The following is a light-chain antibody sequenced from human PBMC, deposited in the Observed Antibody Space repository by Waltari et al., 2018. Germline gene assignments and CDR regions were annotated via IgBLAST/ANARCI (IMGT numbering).Light chain of an antibody. Sequence: ELVLTQSPATLSLSPGDRATLSCRASQSVSSYLAWYQQKPGQAPRLLIYDASNRATGIPARFSGSGSGTDFTLTISSLEPEDFAVYYCQQRSNWPPFTFGPGTKVDIK. V-gene: IGKV3-11*01. CDR3: QQRSNWPPFT. CDR2: DAS. CDR1: QSVSSY. J-gene: IGKJ3*01.